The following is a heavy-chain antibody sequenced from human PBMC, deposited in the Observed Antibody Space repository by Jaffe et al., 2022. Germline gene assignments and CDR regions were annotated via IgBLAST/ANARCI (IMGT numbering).Heavy chain of an antibody. Sequence: QVQLQESGPGLVKPSETLSLTCAVSGYSISSGYYWGWIRQPPGKGLEWIGSIYHSGSTYYNPSLKSRVTISVDTSKNQFSLKLSSVTAADTAVYYCAREIGDSSGYYLDWWGQGTLVTVSS. CDR3: AREIGDSSGYYLDW. J-gene: IGHJ4*02. CDR1: GYSISSGYY. V-gene: IGHV4-38-2*02. D-gene: IGHD3-22*01. CDR2: IYHSGST.